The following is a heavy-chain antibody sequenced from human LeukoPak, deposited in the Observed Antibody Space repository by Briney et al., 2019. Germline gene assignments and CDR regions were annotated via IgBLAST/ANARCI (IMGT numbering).Heavy chain of an antibody. J-gene: IGHJ4*02. Sequence: GGSLRLSCAASGFTFSSYAMSWVRQAPGKGLEWVSAISGSGGSTYYADSVKGRFTISRDNSKNTLYLQMDSLRAEDTAVYYCVPTTRTVARYYFDYWGQGTLVTVSS. V-gene: IGHV3-23*01. CDR2: ISGSGGST. CDR3: VPTTRTVARYYFDY. CDR1: GFTFSSYA. D-gene: IGHD2-15*01.